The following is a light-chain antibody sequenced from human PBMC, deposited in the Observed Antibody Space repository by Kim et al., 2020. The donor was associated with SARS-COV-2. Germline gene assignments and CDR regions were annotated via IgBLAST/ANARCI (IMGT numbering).Light chain of an antibody. V-gene: IGKV1-27*01. CDR1: QDIGNY. Sequence: ASIGDRVTITCRASQDIGNYVDWYQRKPGEVPQLLIYATSTLQSGVPSRFSGSGSGTDFTLTINSLQPEDVATYFCQHYYSVPCTFGPGTKVDIK. J-gene: IGKJ3*01. CDR2: ATS. CDR3: QHYYSVPCT.